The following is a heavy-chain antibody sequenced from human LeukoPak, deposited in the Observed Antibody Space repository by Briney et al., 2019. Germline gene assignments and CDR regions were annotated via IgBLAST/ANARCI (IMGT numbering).Heavy chain of an antibody. CDR3: ATYPKAWRGTDY. D-gene: IGHD3-16*01. Sequence: GASVKVSCKASGGTFSSYAISWVRQAPGQGLEWMGGIIPIFGTANYAQKFQGRVTITADESTSTAYMELSSLRSEDTAVYYCATYPKAWRGTDYWGQGTLVTVS. CDR2: IIPIFGTA. V-gene: IGHV1-69*13. CDR1: GGTFSSYA. J-gene: IGHJ4*02.